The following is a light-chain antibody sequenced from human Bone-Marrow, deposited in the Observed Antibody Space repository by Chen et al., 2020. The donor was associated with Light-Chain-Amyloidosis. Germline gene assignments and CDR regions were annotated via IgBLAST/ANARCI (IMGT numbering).Light chain of an antibody. V-gene: IGLV1-40*01. J-gene: IGLJ1*01. CDR3: QTYANATHV. CDR1: SSNIGAGND. Sequence: QSVLTQPPSVSGAPGQKVTILCTGSSSNIGAGNDVHWYQQLPGTTPKILIYGNTNRLSGVPSRFSGSKSGTSASLVISGLQPDDEADYHCQTYANATHVLGAGTKVIVL. CDR2: GNT.